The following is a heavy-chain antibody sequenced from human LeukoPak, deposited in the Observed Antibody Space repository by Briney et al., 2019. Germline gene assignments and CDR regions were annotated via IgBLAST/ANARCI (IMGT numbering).Heavy chain of an antibody. CDR2: MNPNSGNT. CDR1: GYTFPSYD. Sequence: ASVKVSCKASGYTFPSYDINWVRQATGQGLEWMGWMNPNSGNTGYAQKFQGRVTMTRNTSISTAYMELSSLRSEDTAVYYCARGRETCGDYGWFDPWGQGTLVTVSS. D-gene: IGHD4-17*01. CDR3: ARGRETCGDYGWFDP. J-gene: IGHJ5*02. V-gene: IGHV1-8*01.